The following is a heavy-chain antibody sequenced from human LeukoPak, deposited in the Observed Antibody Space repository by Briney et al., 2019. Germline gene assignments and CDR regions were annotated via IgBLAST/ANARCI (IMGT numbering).Heavy chain of an antibody. CDR1: GGSFSGYY. CDR3: ARGHSDLDY. J-gene: IGHJ4*02. Sequence: SETLSLTCAVYGGSFSGYYWTWIRQPPGKGLEWIGEINHSGSTNYNLSLTSRVTISVDASKNQFSLKLSSVTAADTAVYYCARGHSDLDYWGQGTLVTVSS. V-gene: IGHV4-34*01. CDR2: INHSGST.